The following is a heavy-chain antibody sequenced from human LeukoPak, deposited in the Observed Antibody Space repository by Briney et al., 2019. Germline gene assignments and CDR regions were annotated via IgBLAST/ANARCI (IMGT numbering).Heavy chain of an antibody. CDR2: ISWNSGSI. Sequence: GGSLRLSCAGSGFTFSAYGMSWVRQAPGKGLEWVSGISWNSGSIGYADSVKGRFTISRDNAKNSLYLQMNSLRAEDTALYYCAKDSVSGSSSSLDYWGQGTLVTVSS. CDR1: GFTFSAYG. D-gene: IGHD6-6*01. V-gene: IGHV3-9*01. CDR3: AKDSVSGSSSSLDY. J-gene: IGHJ4*02.